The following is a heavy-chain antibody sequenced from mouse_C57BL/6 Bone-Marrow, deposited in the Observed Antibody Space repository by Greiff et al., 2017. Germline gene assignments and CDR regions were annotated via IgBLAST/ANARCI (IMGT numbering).Heavy chain of an antibody. CDR2: IRLKSDNYAT. J-gene: IGHJ3*01. CDR1: GFTFSNYW. CDR3: TSVSY. V-gene: IGHV6-3*01. Sequence: EVQGVASGGGLVQPGGSMKLSCVASGFTFSNYWMNWVRQSPEKGLEWVAQIRLKSDNYATHYAESVKGRFTISRYDSKSSVYLQMNNLRAEDTGIYYCTSVSYWGQGTLVTVAA.